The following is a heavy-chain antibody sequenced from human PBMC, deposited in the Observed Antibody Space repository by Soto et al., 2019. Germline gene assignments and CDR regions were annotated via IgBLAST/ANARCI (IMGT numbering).Heavy chain of an antibody. CDR1: GGSISSYY. Sequence: QVQLQESRPVLVKPSETLSLTCTVSGGSISSYYWSWIRQSPGKGVEWIGYIYYSGSINYNLSLKSRVTISVDTSKNQFSLKLSSVTTADTAVYYCPRGEGFGESPFDYWGQGTLVTVSS. CDR3: PRGEGFGESPFDY. CDR2: IYYSGSI. D-gene: IGHD3-10*01. J-gene: IGHJ4*02. V-gene: IGHV4-59*01.